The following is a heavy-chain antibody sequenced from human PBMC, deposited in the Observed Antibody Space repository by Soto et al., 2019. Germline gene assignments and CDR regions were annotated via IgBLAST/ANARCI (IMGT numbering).Heavy chain of an antibody. V-gene: IGHV3-30*18. CDR2: ILPDVNKK. J-gene: IGHJ5*02. CDR1: GFSFSIYG. D-gene: IGHD1-7*01. Sequence: QVQLVESGGGVVQPGRSLRLSCAASGFSFSIYGMHWVRQAPGKGLGWVALILPDVNKKYYRDSVKDRFTISRDNSEKTLYMQMNRLRREDTGVYYFAKEFNRDRELLRFEPWGQGTLVTVSA. CDR3: AKEFNRDRELLRFEP.